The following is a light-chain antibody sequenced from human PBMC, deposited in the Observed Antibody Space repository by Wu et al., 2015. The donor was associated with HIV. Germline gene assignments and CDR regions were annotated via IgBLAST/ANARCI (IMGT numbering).Light chain of an antibody. J-gene: IGKJ5*01. CDR3: QQRSNWPPSIT. CDR1: QSVSSY. V-gene: IGKV3-11*01. Sequence: EIVLTQSPATLSLSPGERATLSCRASQSVSSYLAWYQQKPGQAPRLLIYDASNRAIGIPARFSGSGSGTDFTLTISNLEPEDFAVYYCQQRSNWPPSITFGQGTRLEIK. CDR2: DAS.